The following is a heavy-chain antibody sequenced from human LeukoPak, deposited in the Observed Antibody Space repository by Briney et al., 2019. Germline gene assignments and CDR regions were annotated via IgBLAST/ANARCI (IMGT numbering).Heavy chain of an antibody. V-gene: IGHV3-7*01. Sequence: PGGSLRLSCTASEFIFSNAWMSWVRQAPGKGLEWVANIKRDGSEKNYVDSVRGRFTVSRDNRENSLYLHLNSLGVEDTAVYYCARGSVVDESGSYYRWFDLWGQGSLVTVS. CDR3: ARGSVVDESGSYYRWFDL. CDR1: EFIFSNAW. CDR2: IKRDGSEK. J-gene: IGHJ5*01. D-gene: IGHD3-10*01.